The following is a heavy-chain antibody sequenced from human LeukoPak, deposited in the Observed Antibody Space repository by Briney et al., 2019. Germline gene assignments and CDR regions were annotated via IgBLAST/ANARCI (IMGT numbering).Heavy chain of an antibody. CDR2: INVNRGGT. V-gene: IGHV1-2*02. CDR3: ARRYCSSTSCYYFDY. D-gene: IGHD2-2*01. CDR1: GYTFTDYY. J-gene: IGHJ4*02. Sequence: ASVKVSCKTSGYTFTDYYMHWVRQAPGQGLEWMGWINVNRGGTNYAQKFQDRVTMTRDTSITTAYMELSRLKSDDTAVYYCARRYCSSTSCYYFDYWGQGTLVTVSS.